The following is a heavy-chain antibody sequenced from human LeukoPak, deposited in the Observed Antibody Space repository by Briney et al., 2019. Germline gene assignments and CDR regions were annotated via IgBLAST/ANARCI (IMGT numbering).Heavy chain of an antibody. CDR2: INPSGGST. CDR1: GYTFTNYY. V-gene: IGHV1-46*01. J-gene: IGHJ5*02. CDR3: ARGRSSSSWYENWFDP. Sequence: GASVKVSCKASGYTFTNYYMHWVRQAPGQGLEWMGIINPSGGSTSYAQEFQGKVTMTRDTSTTTVYMELSSLRSEDTAVYFCARGRSSSSWYENWFDPWGQGTLVTVSS. D-gene: IGHD2-2*01.